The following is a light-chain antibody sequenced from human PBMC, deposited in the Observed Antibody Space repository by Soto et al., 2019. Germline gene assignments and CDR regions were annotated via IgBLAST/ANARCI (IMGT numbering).Light chain of an antibody. V-gene: IGKV3-20*01. CDR3: QQYGSSPPYT. Sequence: EIVLTQSPGTLSLSPGERATLSCRASQSVSSSYLAWYQQKPGQAPRLLIYGASSRPTAIPDRFSGSGSGTDLTLTISRLEPEDYAVYYCQQYGSSPPYTFGQGTKLEIK. J-gene: IGKJ2*01. CDR1: QSVSSSY. CDR2: GAS.